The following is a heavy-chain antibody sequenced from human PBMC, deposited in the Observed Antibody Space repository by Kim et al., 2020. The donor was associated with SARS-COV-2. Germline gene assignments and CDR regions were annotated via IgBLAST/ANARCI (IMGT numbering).Heavy chain of an antibody. D-gene: IGHD6-19*01. CDR1: GDSISSYY. CDR3: ARWVFTSGWIDY. J-gene: IGHJ4*02. V-gene: IGHV4-59*08. Sequence: SETLSLTCTVSGDSISSYYWSWIRQPPGKGLEWIGYVYYSGSTNYNPSLKSRVIISVDTSKNQFSLKLSSVTAADTAVYYCARWVFTSGWIDYWGQGTLVTVSS. CDR2: VYYSGST.